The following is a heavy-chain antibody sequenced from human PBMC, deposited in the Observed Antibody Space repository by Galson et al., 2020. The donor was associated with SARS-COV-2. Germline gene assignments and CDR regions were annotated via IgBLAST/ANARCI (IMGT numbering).Heavy chain of an antibody. D-gene: IGHD6-19*01. Sequence: SETLSLTCAVSGGSISSGGYSWSWIRQPPGKGLEWIGYLYYRGSTYYNPSLKSRVTISVDTSKNQFSLKLSSVTAADTVVYYCARLLAVAGLGGIVDYWGQGTLVTVSS. CDR2: LYYRGST. CDR1: GGSISSGGYS. V-gene: IGHV4-30-4*07. CDR3: ARLLAVAGLGGIVDY. J-gene: IGHJ4*02.